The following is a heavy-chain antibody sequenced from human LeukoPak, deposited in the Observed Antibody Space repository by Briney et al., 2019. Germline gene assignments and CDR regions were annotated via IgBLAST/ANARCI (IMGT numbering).Heavy chain of an antibody. J-gene: IGHJ4*02. CDR1: GFTFSSYG. CDR2: IGYDGSNK. D-gene: IGHD1-26*01. Sequence: GRSLRLSCAASGFTFSSYGMHWVRQAPGKGLEWVAVIGYDGSNKYYADSVKGRFTISRDNSKNTLYLQMNSLRAEDTAVYYCAKVPSGSPWYFDYWGQGTLVTVSS. V-gene: IGHV3-33*06. CDR3: AKVPSGSPWYFDY.